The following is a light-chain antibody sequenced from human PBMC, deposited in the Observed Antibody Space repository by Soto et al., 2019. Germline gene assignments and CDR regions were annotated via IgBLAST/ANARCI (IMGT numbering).Light chain of an antibody. CDR2: GAS. J-gene: IGKJ1*01. V-gene: IGKV3-15*01. CDR3: QQYNNCPWT. Sequence: MTHSPASLSVSTVYRATISCMASQSVSTYLAWYQLRPGQAPRLLIYGASTMATGIPARFSGSGSATEFTLTISSLQSEDFAVYYCQQYNNCPWTFGQGTKVDIK. CDR1: QSVSTY.